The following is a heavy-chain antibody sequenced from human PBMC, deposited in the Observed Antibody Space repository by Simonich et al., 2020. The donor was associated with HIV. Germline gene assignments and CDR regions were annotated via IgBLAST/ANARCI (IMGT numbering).Heavy chain of an antibody. D-gene: IGHD3-9*01. CDR3: ARGGYFDWLSNPDY. J-gene: IGHJ4*02. Sequence: QVQLVQSGAEVKKPGALVKVACQASGYTFTGYYMHWVLQAPGQGLEWMGWINPNSGGTNYAQKCQGRVTMTRDTSISTAYMELSRLRSDDTAVYYCARGGYFDWLSNPDYWGQGTLVTVSS. CDR2: INPNSGGT. V-gene: IGHV1-2*02. CDR1: GYTFTGYY.